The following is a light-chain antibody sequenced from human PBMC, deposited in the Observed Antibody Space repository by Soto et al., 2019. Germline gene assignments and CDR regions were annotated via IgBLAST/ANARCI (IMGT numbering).Light chain of an antibody. CDR3: QQSYSSWLT. CDR2: AAY. J-gene: IGKJ4*01. V-gene: IGKV1-39*01. CDR1: QTIRNY. Sequence: DIQITQSPSCLCGSVGDRVTITCRESQTIRNYLNWYQKTPGKAPNNVIYAAYSLQSGVRSRFSSSGAGTDSTRTISSLQPEDVDTDYCQQSYSSWLTFGGGTKVDIK.